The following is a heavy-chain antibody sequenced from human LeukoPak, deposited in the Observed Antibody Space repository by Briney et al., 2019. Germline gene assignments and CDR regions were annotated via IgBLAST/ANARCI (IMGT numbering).Heavy chain of an antibody. D-gene: IGHD6-13*01. Sequence: PGGSLRLSCAASGLTFNTYWMTWVRQAPGKGLEWVANIKPDESETYYVDTVKGRFTISRDNAKNLLYLQMNSLRGEDTAVYYCGGFGYEAAVDLWGQGTLVTVS. V-gene: IGHV3-7*01. CDR1: GLTFNTYW. J-gene: IGHJ4*02. CDR3: GGFGYEAAVDL. CDR2: IKPDESET.